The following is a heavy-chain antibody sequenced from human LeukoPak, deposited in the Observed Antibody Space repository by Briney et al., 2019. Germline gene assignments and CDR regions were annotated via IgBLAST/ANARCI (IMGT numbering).Heavy chain of an antibody. Sequence: VASVKVSCKASGYTFTSYDINWVRQATGQGLEWMGWMNPNSGNTGYAQKFQGRVTMTRNTSISTAYMELSSLRSEDTAVYYCARARTNSGSYYYYFDYWGQGTLVTASS. J-gene: IGHJ4*02. V-gene: IGHV1-8*01. CDR1: GYTFTSYD. CDR2: MNPNSGNT. CDR3: ARARTNSGSYYYYFDY. D-gene: IGHD1-26*01.